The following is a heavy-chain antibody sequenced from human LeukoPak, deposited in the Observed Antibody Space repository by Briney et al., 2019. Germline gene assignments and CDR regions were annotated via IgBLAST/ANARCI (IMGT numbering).Heavy chain of an antibody. V-gene: IGHV5-51*01. Sequence: GESLKISCEGSAFSFASYWIGWVRQMPGKGLEWMGIIYPGDSDTRYSPSFQGQVTISADKSISTAYLQWSSLKASDTAMYYCAATTGGQVYWFDPWGQGTLVTVSS. CDR3: AATTGGQVYWFDP. J-gene: IGHJ5*02. CDR1: AFSFASYW. CDR2: IYPGDSDT. D-gene: IGHD1-1*01.